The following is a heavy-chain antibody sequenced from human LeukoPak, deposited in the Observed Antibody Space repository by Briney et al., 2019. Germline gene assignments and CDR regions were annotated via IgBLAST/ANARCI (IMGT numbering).Heavy chain of an antibody. CDR3: ARVEYGFGFLSWFDP. Sequence: SETLSLTCTVSGGSISSFYWSWIRQPPGKGLEWVGHIYYSGSATYNPSLESRVRISVDTSKNQFSLKVNSVTAADTAVYYCARVEYGFGFLSWFDPWGQGTLVTVSS. D-gene: IGHD5-18*01. CDR1: GGSISSFY. CDR2: IYYSGSA. V-gene: IGHV4-59*01. J-gene: IGHJ5*02.